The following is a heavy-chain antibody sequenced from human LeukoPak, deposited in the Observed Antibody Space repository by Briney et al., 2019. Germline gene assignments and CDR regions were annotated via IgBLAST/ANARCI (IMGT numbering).Heavy chain of an antibody. CDR2: ISSGGSVM. CDR3: TRDLEY. V-gene: IGHV3-48*01. J-gene: IGHJ4*02. Sequence: TGGSLRLSCGASGYTFSDYTMNWVRQAPGKGPEWISYISSGGSVMHYADSVEGRFTISRDNVENSLYLQMNSLRVEDTAVYYCTRDLEYWGQGVLVTVSS. CDR1: GYTFSDYT.